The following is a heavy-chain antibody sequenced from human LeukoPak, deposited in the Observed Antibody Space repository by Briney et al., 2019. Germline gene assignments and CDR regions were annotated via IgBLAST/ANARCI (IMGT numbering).Heavy chain of an antibody. Sequence: GSLRLSRAASGFTFSSYSMNWVRQPPGKGLEWIGSMSYGGNTLYKSALKSRLTISIDTSKNLFSLRLISVTAADTAIYYCARGGWEHYFDYWGQGSLVTVSS. CDR3: ARGGWEHYFDY. CDR2: MSYGGNT. V-gene: IGHV4-59*01. CDR1: GFTFSSYS. J-gene: IGHJ4*02. D-gene: IGHD4-23*01.